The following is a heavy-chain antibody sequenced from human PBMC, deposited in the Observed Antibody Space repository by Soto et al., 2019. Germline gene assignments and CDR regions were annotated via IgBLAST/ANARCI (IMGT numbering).Heavy chain of an antibody. CDR3: ARGRQWLPHDY. CDR1: GGSFSGYY. Sequence: ETLSLTCAVYGGSFSGYYWSWIRQPPGKGLEWIGEINHSGSTNYNPSLKSRVTISVDTSKNQFSLKLSSVTAADTAVYYCARGRQWLPHDYWGQGTLVTVSS. CDR2: INHSGST. V-gene: IGHV4-34*01. J-gene: IGHJ4*02. D-gene: IGHD6-19*01.